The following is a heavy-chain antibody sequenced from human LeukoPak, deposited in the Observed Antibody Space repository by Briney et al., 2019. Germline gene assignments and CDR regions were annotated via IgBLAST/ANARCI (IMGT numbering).Heavy chain of an antibody. V-gene: IGHV1-69*13. CDR2: IIPIFGTA. Sequence: ASVKVSCKASGYTFTSYGISWVRQAPGQGLEWMGGIIPIFGTANYAQKFQGRVTITADESTSTAYMELSSLRSEDTAVYYCATEKTYCSSTSCQTGAFDYWGQGTLVTVSS. D-gene: IGHD2-2*01. CDR1: GYTFTSYG. CDR3: ATEKTYCSSTSCQTGAFDY. J-gene: IGHJ4*02.